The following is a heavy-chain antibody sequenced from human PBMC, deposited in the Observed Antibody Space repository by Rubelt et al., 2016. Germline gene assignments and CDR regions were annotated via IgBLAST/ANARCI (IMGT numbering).Heavy chain of an antibody. D-gene: IGHD5-18*01. CDR3: ARHLYTAMVNEWFEP. V-gene: IGHV4-4*02. CDR2: IYHSGST. CDR1: GGSISSSNW. Sequence: QVQLQESGPGLVKPSGTLSLTCAVSGGSISSSNWWSWVRQPPGKGLEWIGEIYHSGSTNYNPSLKSRVTITVDTSKNQFSLKRSSVTAADTAVYYCARHLYTAMVNEWFEPWGQGTLVTVSS. J-gene: IGHJ5*02.